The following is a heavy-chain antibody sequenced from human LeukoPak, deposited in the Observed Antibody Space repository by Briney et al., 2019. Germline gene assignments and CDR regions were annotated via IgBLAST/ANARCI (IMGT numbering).Heavy chain of an antibody. CDR1: GYTFTSYA. CDR3: ATVTIFGVVSDAFDI. J-gene: IGHJ3*02. D-gene: IGHD3-3*01. V-gene: IGHV1-3*01. CDR2: INACNGNT. Sequence: GASVKVSCKASGYTFTSYAMHWVRQAPGQRLEWMGWINACNGNTKYSQKFQGRVTMTEDTSTDTAYMELSSLRSEDTAVYYCATVTIFGVVSDAFDIWGQGTMVTVSS.